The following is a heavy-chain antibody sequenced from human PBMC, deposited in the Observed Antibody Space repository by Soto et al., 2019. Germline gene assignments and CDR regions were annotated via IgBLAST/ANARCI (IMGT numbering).Heavy chain of an antibody. J-gene: IGHJ4*02. CDR3: VSDYGSGSYRFDQ. D-gene: IGHD3-10*01. CDR2: IYHTGST. Sequence: QLQLQESGSGLVQPSQTLSLTCAVSGGYISSGDYSWRWIRQPPGKGLEWIGYIYHTGSTLYNPSLKSRVTFSIDRSKNQFSLKLNSVTAADTAVYYCVSDYGSGSYRFDQWGQGTMVTVSS. V-gene: IGHV4-30-2*01. CDR1: GGYISSGDYS.